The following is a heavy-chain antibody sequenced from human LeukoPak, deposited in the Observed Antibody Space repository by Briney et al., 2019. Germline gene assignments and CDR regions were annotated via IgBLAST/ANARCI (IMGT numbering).Heavy chain of an antibody. D-gene: IGHD3-10*01. J-gene: IGHJ4*02. CDR3: ARDFYGSGTYYKN. V-gene: IGHV1-18*01. CDR1: GYPFTSYY. Sequence: ASVKVSCKASGYPFTSYYINWVRQAPGQGLEWMGWISAYNGNTNYAQKFQGRVTMTTDTSTSTAYMELRSLRSDDTAVYYCARDFYGSGTYYKNWGQGTLVTVSS. CDR2: ISAYNGNT.